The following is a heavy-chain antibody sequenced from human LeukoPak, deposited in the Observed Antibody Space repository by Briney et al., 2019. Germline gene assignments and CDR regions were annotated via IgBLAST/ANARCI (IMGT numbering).Heavy chain of an antibody. J-gene: IGHJ4*02. CDR3: AKDSSAYSGSYYDY. CDR2: IWYDVSNK. Sequence: GGSLRLSCAASGFILSSHCMDSVRQSPGKRLEWVAVIWYDVSNKYYADSVKGRFTISRDKDMNTVYLQMHMLRVQDTAIYYCAKDSSAYSGSYYDYWGQGTLVTVSS. D-gene: IGHD1-26*01. CDR1: GFILSSHC. V-gene: IGHV3-33*03.